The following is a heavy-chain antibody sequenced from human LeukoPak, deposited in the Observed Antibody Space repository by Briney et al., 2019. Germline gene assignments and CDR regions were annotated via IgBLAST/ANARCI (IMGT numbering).Heavy chain of an antibody. CDR2: ISPYTTKT. CDR3: AREGGVGPTAPPDYYSYQMDV. J-gene: IGHJ6*03. Sequence: GASVKVSCKASGYTFISYGITWVRQAPGQGLEWMGWISPYTTKTNYVQKLQDRVTMTTDTSTSTAYMELRSLRSDDTAVYYCAREGGVGPTAPPDYYSYQMDVWGKGTTVTVSS. CDR1: GYTFISYG. V-gene: IGHV1-18*01. D-gene: IGHD1-26*01.